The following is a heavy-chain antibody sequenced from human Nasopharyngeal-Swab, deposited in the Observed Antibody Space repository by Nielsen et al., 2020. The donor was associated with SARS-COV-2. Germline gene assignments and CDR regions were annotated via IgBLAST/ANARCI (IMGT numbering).Heavy chain of an antibody. CDR2: IYYSGET. Sequence: SETLSLTCTVSGDSITASYWSWIRQPPGKGLEWIGYIYYSGETNNNPSLKSRLTMSLDMSKNQITLNLRSVTAADTAVYFCARSTYYFGAGSSYNYYFDNWGQGTLVTVSS. CDR1: GDSITASY. D-gene: IGHD3-10*01. J-gene: IGHJ4*02. CDR3: ARSTYYFGAGSSYNYYFDN. V-gene: IGHV4-59*08.